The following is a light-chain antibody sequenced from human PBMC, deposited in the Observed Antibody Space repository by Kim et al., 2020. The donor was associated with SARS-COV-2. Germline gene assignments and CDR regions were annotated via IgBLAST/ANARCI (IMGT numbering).Light chain of an antibody. J-gene: IGKJ1*01. CDR3: QQYSSSPAT. CDR2: GAS. CDR1: QSVSSNY. V-gene: IGKV3-20*01. Sequence: LSPRERSNLSCRASQSVSSNYLAWYQQKPGQAPRLLIYGASSRATGIPDRFSGSGSGTDFTLTITRLEPEDFAVYYCQQYSSSPATFGQGTKLEI.